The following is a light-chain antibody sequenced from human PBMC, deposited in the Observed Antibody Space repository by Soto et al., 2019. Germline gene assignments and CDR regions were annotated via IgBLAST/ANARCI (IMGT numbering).Light chain of an antibody. V-gene: IGLV2-11*01. CDR3: CSDAGTYICV. Sequence: QSALTQPRSVSGSPGQSITISCTGTSSDVGDYNYVSWYQQHPGKVPKLMIYDVSKRPSGVPDRFSGSKSGNTASLTISGLQAEDEADYYCCSDAGTYICVFGGGTKLTVL. CDR2: DVS. J-gene: IGLJ3*02. CDR1: SSDVGDYNY.